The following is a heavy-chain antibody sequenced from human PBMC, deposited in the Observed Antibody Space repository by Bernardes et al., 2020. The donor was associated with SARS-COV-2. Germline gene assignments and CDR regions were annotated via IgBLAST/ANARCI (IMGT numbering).Heavy chain of an antibody. V-gene: IGHV3-23*01. D-gene: IGHD3-10*01. CDR2: ISGSVDTT. Sequence: GSLVPSCAASGFTFSSYAMNWVRQAPEKGLEWVSAISGSVDTTYYADSVKGRFTISRDNSKNTLYLQINSLRSEDTAVYYCAKSKSASSTWGQGTLVTVS. CDR1: GFTFSSYA. J-gene: IGHJ4*02. CDR3: AKSKSASST.